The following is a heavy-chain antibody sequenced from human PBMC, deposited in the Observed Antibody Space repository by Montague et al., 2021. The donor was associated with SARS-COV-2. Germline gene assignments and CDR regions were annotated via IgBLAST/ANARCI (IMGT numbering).Heavy chain of an antibody. D-gene: IGHD3-10*01. CDR2: ISGSGGNT. V-gene: IGHV3-23*01. CDR1: GYSFINYA. Sequence: SLRLSCSASGYSFINYAMGWVCQAPGKGLEWVSVISGSGGNTYFADSVRGRFTISRDNSKNTLYLQMNSLRAEDTAVYYCVRKNYYGSGSFSTFDYWGQGTLVTVSS. J-gene: IGHJ4*02. CDR3: VRKNYYGSGSFSTFDY.